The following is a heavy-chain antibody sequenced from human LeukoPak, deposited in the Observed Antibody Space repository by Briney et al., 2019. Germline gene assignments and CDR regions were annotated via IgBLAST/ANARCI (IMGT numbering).Heavy chain of an antibody. CDR3: FFQAEDGIRYFDWLLFFDY. J-gene: IGHJ4*02. CDR2: IYTSGST. D-gene: IGHD3-9*01. CDR1: GGSISTYY. Sequence: SETLSLTSTVSGGSISTYYWSWIRQPAGKGLEWIGRIYTSGSTNYNPSLKSRVTMSVDTSKNQFSLKLSSVTAADTAVYYCFFQAEDGIRYFDWLLFFDYWGQGTLVTVSS. V-gene: IGHV4-4*07.